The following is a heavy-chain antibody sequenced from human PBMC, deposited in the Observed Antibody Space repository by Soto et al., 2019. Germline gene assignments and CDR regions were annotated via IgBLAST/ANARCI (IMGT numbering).Heavy chain of an antibody. D-gene: IGHD2-8*02. CDR2: ISSSGSTI. V-gene: IGHV3-11*01. J-gene: IGHJ4*02. CDR3: ARAPLRLLVEPYYFDY. Sequence: QVQLVESGGGLVKPGGSLRLSCAASGFTFSDYYMSWIRQAPGKGLEWVSFISSSGSTIYYADSVKGRFTISRDNAKNSLYLQMNSLRAEDTAVYYCARAPLRLLVEPYYFDYWGQGTLVTVSS. CDR1: GFTFSDYY.